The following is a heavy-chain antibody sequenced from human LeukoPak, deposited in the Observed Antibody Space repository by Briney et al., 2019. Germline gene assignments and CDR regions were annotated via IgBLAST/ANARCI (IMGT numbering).Heavy chain of an antibody. J-gene: IGHJ4*02. CDR3: ARNKDYRFDY. Sequence: GGSLRLSCAASGVTVSNDYMSWVRQAPGKGLEWVSFIYAGGDTYYADSVKGRFTISRDNSKNTVYLRMNSLRAEDTAVYYCARNKDYRFDYWGQGTLVTVSS. CDR1: GVTVSNDY. V-gene: IGHV3-66*01. CDR2: IYAGGDT. D-gene: IGHD4-11*01.